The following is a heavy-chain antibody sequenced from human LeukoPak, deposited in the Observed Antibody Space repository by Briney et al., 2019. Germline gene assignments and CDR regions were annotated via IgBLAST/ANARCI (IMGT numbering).Heavy chain of an antibody. CDR2: ISSSGSTI. D-gene: IGHD3-3*01. CDR3: ARGPFWSGYYDD. CDR1: RFTFSDYY. V-gene: IGHV3-11*01. Sequence: GGSLRLSCAASRFTFSDYYMSWIRQAPGKGLEWVSYISSSGSTIYYADSVKGRFTISRDNAKNSLYLQMSNLRAEDTALYYCARGPFWSGYYDDWGQGTLVTVSS. J-gene: IGHJ4*02.